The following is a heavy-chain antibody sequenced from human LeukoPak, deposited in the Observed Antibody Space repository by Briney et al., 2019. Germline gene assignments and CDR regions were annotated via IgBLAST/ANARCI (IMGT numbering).Heavy chain of an antibody. J-gene: IGHJ5*02. Sequence: GGPLRLSCEASGFTFTTYWMTWIRQAPGKGLEWVANIKQDGSDKYYMDSVKGRFAISRDNAKNSVSLQMNSLRAEDTAVYYCARVAAAVPDQWGQGTLATVSS. CDR1: GFTFTTYW. CDR3: ARVAAAVPDQ. CDR2: IKQDGSDK. V-gene: IGHV3-7*04. D-gene: IGHD6-13*01.